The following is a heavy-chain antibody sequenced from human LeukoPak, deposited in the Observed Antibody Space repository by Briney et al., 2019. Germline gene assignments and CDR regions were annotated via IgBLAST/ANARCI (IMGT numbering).Heavy chain of an antibody. V-gene: IGHV4-38-2*01. J-gene: IGHJ3*02. CDR1: GHSISSGYY. D-gene: IGHD2-2*02. CDR3: ARLGNLGYCSSTSCYTIDI. Sequence: SETLSLTCAVSGHSISSGYYWGWIRQPPGKGLEWIGSIYHSGSTYYNPSLKSRVTISVDTSKNQFSLKLSSVTAADTAVYYCARLGNLGYCSSTSCYTIDIWGQGTMVTVSS. CDR2: IYHSGST.